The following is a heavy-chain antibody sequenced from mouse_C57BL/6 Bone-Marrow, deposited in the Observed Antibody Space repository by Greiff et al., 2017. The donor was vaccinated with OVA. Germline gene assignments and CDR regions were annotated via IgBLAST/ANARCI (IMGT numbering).Heavy chain of an antibody. CDR3: APWGGPRFAY. D-gene: IGHD3-3*01. CDR1: GYTFTDYY. Sequence: EVQLQQSGPELVKPGASVKISCKASGYTFTDYYMNWVKQSHGKSLEWIGDINPNNGGTSYNQKFKGKATLTVDKSSSTAYMELRSLTSEDSAVYYCAPWGGPRFAYWGQGTLVTVSA. CDR2: INPNNGGT. V-gene: IGHV1-26*01. J-gene: IGHJ3*01.